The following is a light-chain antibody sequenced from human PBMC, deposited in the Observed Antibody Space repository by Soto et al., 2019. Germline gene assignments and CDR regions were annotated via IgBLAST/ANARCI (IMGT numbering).Light chain of an antibody. CDR3: QQRSNWPRVT. CDR1: QSVSSY. Sequence: EILLTQSPATLSLSPGERPTLSCRASQSVSSYLAWYQKKPGQAPRLLLYDASNRATGIPARFSGSGSGTDLTLTISSLEPEDFAVYYCQQRSNWPRVTFGQGTRLEIK. CDR2: DAS. V-gene: IGKV3-11*01. J-gene: IGKJ5*01.